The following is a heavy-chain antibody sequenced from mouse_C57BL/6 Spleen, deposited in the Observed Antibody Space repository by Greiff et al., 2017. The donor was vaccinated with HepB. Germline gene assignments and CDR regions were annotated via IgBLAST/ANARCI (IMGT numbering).Heavy chain of an antibody. CDR1: GFNIKDDY. D-gene: IGHD2-2*01. CDR3: TAMVTYYAMDY. CDR2: IDPENGDT. Sequence: EVQLVESGAELVRPGASVKLSCTASGFNIKDDYMHWVKQRPEQGLEWIGWIDPENGDTEYASKFQGKATITADTSSNTAYLQLSSLTSEDTAVYYCTAMVTYYAMDYWGQGTSVTVSS. V-gene: IGHV14-4*01. J-gene: IGHJ4*01.